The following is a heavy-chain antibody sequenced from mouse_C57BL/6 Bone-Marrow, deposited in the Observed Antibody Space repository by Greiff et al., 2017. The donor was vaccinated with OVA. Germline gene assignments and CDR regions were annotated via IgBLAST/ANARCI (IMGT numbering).Heavy chain of an antibody. D-gene: IGHD4-1*01. CDR1: GFTFSSYG. J-gene: IGHJ2*01. CDR3: ARLPWGY. V-gene: IGHV5-6*01. CDR2: ISSGGSYT. Sequence: EVKLVESGGDLVKPGGSLKLSCAASGFTFSSYGMSWVRQTPDKRLEWVATISSGGSYTYYPDSVKGRFTISRDNAKNTLYLQMSSLKSEDTAMYYCARLPWGYWGQGTTLTVSS.